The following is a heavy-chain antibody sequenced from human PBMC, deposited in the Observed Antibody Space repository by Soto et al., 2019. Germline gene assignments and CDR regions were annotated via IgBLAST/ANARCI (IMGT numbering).Heavy chain of an antibody. CDR1: GVTFSSYG. V-gene: IGHV3-30*18. CDR2: ISYDGSNK. J-gene: IGHJ5*02. CDR3: AKRPGSWELIGFDP. D-gene: IGHD1-26*01. Sequence: PGGSLRLSCAASGVTFSSYGMHWVRQAPGKGLEWVAVISYDGSNKYYADSVKGRFTISRDNSKNTLYLQMNSLRAEDTAVYYCAKRPGSWELIGFDPWGQGTLVTVSS.